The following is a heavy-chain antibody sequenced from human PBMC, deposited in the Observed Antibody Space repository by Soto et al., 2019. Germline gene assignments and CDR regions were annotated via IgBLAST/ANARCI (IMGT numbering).Heavy chain of an antibody. J-gene: IGHJ4*02. Sequence: PGGSLRLSCAASGFTFSSYAMSWVRQAPGKGLEWVSAISGSGGSTYYADSVKGRFTISRDNSKNTLYLQMNSLRAEDTAVYYCAKPRFVRRNPPGPAFFDYWGQGTLVTVSS. CDR2: ISGSGGST. D-gene: IGHD2-2*01. CDR3: AKPRFVRRNPPGPAFFDY. CDR1: GFTFSSYA. V-gene: IGHV3-23*01.